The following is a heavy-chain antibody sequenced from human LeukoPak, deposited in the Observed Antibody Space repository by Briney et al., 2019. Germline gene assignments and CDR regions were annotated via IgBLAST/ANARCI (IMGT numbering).Heavy chain of an antibody. Sequence: ETLSLTCAVYGGSFSGYSWSWIRQPPGKGLEWIGEINHSGSTNYNPSLKSRVTISVDTSKNQFSLKLSSVTAADTAVYYCAKRAAGRRYFDDWGQGTLVTVSS. V-gene: IGHV4-34*01. J-gene: IGHJ4*02. CDR3: AKRAAGRRYFDD. D-gene: IGHD6-13*01. CDR2: INHSGST. CDR1: GGSFSGYS.